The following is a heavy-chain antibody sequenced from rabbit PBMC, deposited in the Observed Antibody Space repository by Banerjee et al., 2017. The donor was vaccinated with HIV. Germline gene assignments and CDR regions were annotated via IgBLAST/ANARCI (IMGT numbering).Heavy chain of an antibody. D-gene: IGHD6-1*01. J-gene: IGHJ6*01. Sequence: QEQLVESGGDLVKPGASLTLTCKASGFSFSSSYYMCWVRQAPGKGPEWIACIEAGSTGNTYYVSWAKGRFTISRTSSTTVTLQMTSLTAADTATYFCARGDYYTYGYAGYAWGLWGQGTLVTVS. CDR3: ARGDYYTYGYAGYAWGL. CDR2: IEAGSTGNT. CDR1: GFSFSSSYY. V-gene: IGHV1S45*01.